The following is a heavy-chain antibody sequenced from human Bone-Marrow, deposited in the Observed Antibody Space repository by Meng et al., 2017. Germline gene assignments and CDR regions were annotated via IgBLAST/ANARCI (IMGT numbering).Heavy chain of an antibody. J-gene: IGHJ4*02. CDR2: VYHRGDT. D-gene: IGHD1-7*01. CDR1: GDSINSDIW. CDR3: GRDQGRELINH. Sequence: QVQLQESGPGLVKPSGTLSLTCTVSGDSINSDIWWSWVRQPPGKGLEWIGEVYHRGDTNYNPSLKSRVDISVDKSKNQFYLSLFSVTAADTAVYYCGRDQGRELINHWGQGTLVTVSS. V-gene: IGHV4-4*02.